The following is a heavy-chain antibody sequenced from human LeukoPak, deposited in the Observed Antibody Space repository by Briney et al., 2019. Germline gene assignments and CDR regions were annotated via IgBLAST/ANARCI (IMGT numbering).Heavy chain of an antibody. J-gene: IGHJ3*02. Sequence: SETLSLTCSGSGSSMDTYFWNWVRQSAGKGLEWLGRIHSSGTANYNPSLKTRISMSIDTSKTPFSLRLTSVTAADTAVYFCARVPPDYAIIHDAFDIWGQGAVVTVSS. CDR3: ARVPPDYAIIHDAFDI. CDR2: IHSSGTA. CDR1: GSSMDTYF. D-gene: IGHD4-17*01. V-gene: IGHV4-4*07.